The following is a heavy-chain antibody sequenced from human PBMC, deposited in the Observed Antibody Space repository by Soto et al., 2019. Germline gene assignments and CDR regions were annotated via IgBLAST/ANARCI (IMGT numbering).Heavy chain of an antibody. J-gene: IGHJ3*02. Sequence: QVQLVQSGAEVKKPGSSVKVSCKASGGTFSSYAISWVRQAPGQGLEWMGGIIPIFGTANYAQKFQGRVTITAAESTSTAYMELSSLRSEDTAVYYCASRPDTYYYDSSGIRPYAFDIWGQGTMVTVSS. CDR3: ASRPDTYYYDSSGIRPYAFDI. CDR2: IIPIFGTA. V-gene: IGHV1-69*01. CDR1: GGTFSSYA. D-gene: IGHD3-22*01.